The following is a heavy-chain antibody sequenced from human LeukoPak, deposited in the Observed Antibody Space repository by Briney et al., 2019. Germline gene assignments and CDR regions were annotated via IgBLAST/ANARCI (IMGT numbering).Heavy chain of an antibody. CDR2: ISYDGSNK. V-gene: IGHV3-30-3*01. J-gene: IGHJ4*02. CDR1: GFTFSSYA. Sequence: PGGSLRLSCAASGFTFSSYAMHWVRQAPGKGLEWVAVISYDGSNKYYADSVKGRFTISRDNSKNTLYLQMNSLRAEDTAVYYCASNLGELSLDYFDYWGQGTLVTVSS. CDR3: ASNLGELSLDYFDY. D-gene: IGHD3-16*02.